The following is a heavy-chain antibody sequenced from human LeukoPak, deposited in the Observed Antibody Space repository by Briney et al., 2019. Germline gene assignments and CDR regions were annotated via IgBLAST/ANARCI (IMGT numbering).Heavy chain of an antibody. D-gene: IGHD3-22*01. J-gene: IGHJ3*02. V-gene: IGHV3-9*01. CDR2: ISWNSGSI. Sequence: PGGSLRLSCAASGFTFDDYAMHWVRQAPGKGLEWVSGISWNSGSIGYADSVKGRFTISRDNAKNSLYLQMNSLRAGDTALYYCAKDSSGYYLGAFDIWGQGTMVTVSS. CDR3: AKDSSGYYLGAFDI. CDR1: GFTFDDYA.